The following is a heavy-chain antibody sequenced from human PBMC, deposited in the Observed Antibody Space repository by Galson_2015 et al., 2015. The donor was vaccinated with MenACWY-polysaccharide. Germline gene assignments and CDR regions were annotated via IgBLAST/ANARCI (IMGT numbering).Heavy chain of an antibody. CDR3: ARLDYDSWRYYYAMDV. J-gene: IGHJ6*02. CDR1: GYSFTSYW. V-gene: IGHV5-10-1*01. CDR2: IDPNDSYT. Sequence: QSGAEVKKPGESLRTSCKGFGYSFTSYWISWVRQVPGKGLEWMGRIDPNDSYTTYGPSFQGHVTISVDESISTAYLQWSSLKASDTAMYYCARLDYDSWRYYYAMDVWGQGTTVTVSS. D-gene: IGHD3-3*01.